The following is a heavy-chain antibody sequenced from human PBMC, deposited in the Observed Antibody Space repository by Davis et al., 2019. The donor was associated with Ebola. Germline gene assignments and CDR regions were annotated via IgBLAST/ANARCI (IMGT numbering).Heavy chain of an antibody. Sequence: SVKVSCKASGGTFSSYAISWVRQAPGQGLEWMGGIIPIFGTANYAQKFQGRVTITADESTSTAYMELSSLRSEDTAVYYCARDQRIAARPPPGYWGQGTLVTVSS. J-gene: IGHJ4*02. CDR2: IIPIFGTA. CDR3: ARDQRIAARPPPGY. CDR1: GGTFSSYA. D-gene: IGHD6-6*01. V-gene: IGHV1-69*13.